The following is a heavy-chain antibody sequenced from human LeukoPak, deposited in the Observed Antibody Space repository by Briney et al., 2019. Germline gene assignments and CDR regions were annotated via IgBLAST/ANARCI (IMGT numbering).Heavy chain of an antibody. CDR3: ARYYDYVWGSYRSTSLGY. Sequence: SSETLSLTCTVSGGSISSYYWSWIRQPPGKGLEWIGYIHYSGSTNYNPSLKSRVTISVDTSKNQFSLKLSSVTAADTAVYYCARYYDYVWGSYRSTSLGYWGQGTLVTVSS. D-gene: IGHD3-16*02. CDR2: IHYSGST. J-gene: IGHJ4*02. V-gene: IGHV4-59*08. CDR1: GGSISSYY.